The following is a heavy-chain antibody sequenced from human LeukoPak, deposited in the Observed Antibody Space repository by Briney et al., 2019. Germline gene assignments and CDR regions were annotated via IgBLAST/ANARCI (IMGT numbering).Heavy chain of an antibody. J-gene: IGHJ4*02. Sequence: GGSLRLSCAASGFTFSNGWMSWVRQSPGKGLEWVGRIKSKSERGTTDYAAPVKGRFTISRDGSTNTVYLHMNSLKTEDTAVYFCTSNLYCSTSSCYTLDNWGQGTLVAVSP. CDR2: IKSKSERGTT. D-gene: IGHD2-2*02. CDR1: GFTFSNGW. CDR3: TSNLYCSTSSCYTLDN. V-gene: IGHV3-15*01.